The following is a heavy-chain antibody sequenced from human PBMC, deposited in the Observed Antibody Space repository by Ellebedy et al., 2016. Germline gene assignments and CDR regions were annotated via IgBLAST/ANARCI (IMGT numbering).Heavy chain of an antibody. J-gene: IGHJ6*02. D-gene: IGHD3-10*01. CDR2: ISAYNGNT. Sequence: ASVKVSXXASGYTFTSYGISWVRQAPGQGLEWMGWISAYNGNTNYAQKLQGRVTMTTDTSTSTAYMELRSLRSDDTAVYYCARDLYRLWFGELFDYYYGMDVWGQGTTVTVSS. CDR3: ARDLYRLWFGELFDYYYGMDV. V-gene: IGHV1-18*01. CDR1: GYTFTSYG.